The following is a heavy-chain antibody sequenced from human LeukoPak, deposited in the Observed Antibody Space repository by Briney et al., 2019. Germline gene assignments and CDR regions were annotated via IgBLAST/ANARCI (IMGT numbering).Heavy chain of an antibody. CDR2: IRYDGSNK. J-gene: IGHJ4*02. CDR3: ARGSSVVPAAMIFDY. Sequence: GGSLRLSCAASGFTFSSYGMHWVRQAPGKGLEWVAFIRYDGSNKYYADSVKGRFTISRDNAKNSLYLQMNSLRAEDTAVYYCARGSSVVPAAMIFDYWGQGTLVTVSS. V-gene: IGHV3-30*02. D-gene: IGHD2-2*01. CDR1: GFTFSSYG.